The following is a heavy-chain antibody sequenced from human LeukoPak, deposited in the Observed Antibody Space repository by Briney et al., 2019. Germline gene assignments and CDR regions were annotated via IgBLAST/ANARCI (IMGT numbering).Heavy chain of an antibody. CDR2: IYHSGST. CDR3: ARSPYASWSGYYGFFDS. Sequence: SETLSLTCTVPGASISSGGYSWSWIRQPPGKGLEWIGYIYHSGSTYYNPSLKSRITISVARSKNQFSLNLNSVTAADTAVYFCARSPYASWSGYYGFFDSWGQGTLVIVSS. J-gene: IGHJ4*02. V-gene: IGHV4-30-2*01. D-gene: IGHD3-3*01. CDR1: GASISSGGYS.